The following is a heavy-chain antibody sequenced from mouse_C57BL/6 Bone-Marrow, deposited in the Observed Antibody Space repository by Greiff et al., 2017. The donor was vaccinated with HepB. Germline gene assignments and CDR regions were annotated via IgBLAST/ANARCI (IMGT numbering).Heavy chain of an antibody. D-gene: IGHD1-1*01. CDR2: INPSNGGT. CDR1: GYTFTSYW. J-gene: IGHJ1*03. V-gene: IGHV1-53*01. CDR3: ARWAYYYGSYWYFDV. Sequence: VKLQQPGTELVKPGASVKLSCKASGYTFTSYWMHWVKQRPGQGLEWIGNINPSNGGTNYNEKFKSKATLTVDKSSSTAYMQLSSLTSEDSAVYYCARWAYYYGSYWYFDVWGTGTTVTVSS.